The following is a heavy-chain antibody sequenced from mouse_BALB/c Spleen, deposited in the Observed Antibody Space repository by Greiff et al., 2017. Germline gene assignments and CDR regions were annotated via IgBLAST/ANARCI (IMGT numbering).Heavy chain of an antibody. CDR2: INPSTGYT. Sequence: VQLHQSGAELAKPGASVKMSCKASGYTFTSYWMHWVKQRPGQGLEWIGYINPSTGYTEYNQKFKDKATLTADKSSSTAYMQLSSLTSEDSAVYYCARWDYDDAMDYWGQGTSVTVSS. J-gene: IGHJ4*01. CDR3: ARWDYDDAMDY. V-gene: IGHV1-7*01. D-gene: IGHD2-4*01. CDR1: GYTFTSYW.